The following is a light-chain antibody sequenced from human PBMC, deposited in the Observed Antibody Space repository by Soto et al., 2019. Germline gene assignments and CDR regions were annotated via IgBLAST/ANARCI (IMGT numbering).Light chain of an antibody. CDR3: QQRSNWPPLS. V-gene: IGKV3-11*01. Sequence: EIALTQSPATLSLPPGEGATLSCRASQSVSSYLAWYQQKPGQAPRLLIYDASNRATGIPARFSGSGSGTDFTLTISSLEPEDFAVYYCQQRSNWPPLSFGGGTKVEIK. CDR1: QSVSSY. CDR2: DAS. J-gene: IGKJ4*01.